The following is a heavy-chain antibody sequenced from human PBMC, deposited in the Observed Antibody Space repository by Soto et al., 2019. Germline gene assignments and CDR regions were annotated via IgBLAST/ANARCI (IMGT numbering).Heavy chain of an antibody. V-gene: IGHV5-51*03. CDR3: ARSGRSAQRYFEY. CDR2: IYPGDSDT. J-gene: IGHJ4*02. D-gene: IGHD3-3*01. Sequence: GESLKISCKTSGFSFTTYWIGWVRQMPGEGLEWMGIIYPGDSDTRYSPSFQGQVTISADRSISTAYLQWSSLKASDTAMYYCARSGRSAQRYFEYWGQGSLVTVSS. CDR1: GFSFTTYW.